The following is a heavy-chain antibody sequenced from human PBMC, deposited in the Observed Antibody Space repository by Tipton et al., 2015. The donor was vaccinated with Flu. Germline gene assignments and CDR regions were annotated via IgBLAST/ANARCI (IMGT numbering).Heavy chain of an antibody. V-gene: IGHV4-31*03. CDR2: TYYSGST. CDR1: GGSISSGGYY. D-gene: IGHD6-13*01. J-gene: IGHJ6*02. CDR3: ARDMLAAAADYYYGMDV. Sequence: TLSLTCTVSGGSISSGGYYWSWIRQHPGKGLEWIGYTYYSGSTYYNPSLKSRVTISVDTSKNQFSLKLSSVTAADTAVYYCARDMLAAAADYYYGMDVWGQGTTVTVSS.